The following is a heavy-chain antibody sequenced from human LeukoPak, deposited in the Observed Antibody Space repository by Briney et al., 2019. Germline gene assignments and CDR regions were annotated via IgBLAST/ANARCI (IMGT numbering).Heavy chain of an antibody. CDR3: ARGNYGSGSYYEMVDY. V-gene: IGHV1-8*03. CDR2: MNPNSGNT. J-gene: IGHJ4*02. D-gene: IGHD3-10*01. Sequence: ASVKVSCKASGYTFTSYDINWVRQAPGQGLEWMGWMNPNSGNTGYAQKFQGRVTITRNTSISTAYMELSSLRSEDTAVYYCARGNYGSGSYYEMVDYWGQGTLVTVSS. CDR1: GYTFTSYD.